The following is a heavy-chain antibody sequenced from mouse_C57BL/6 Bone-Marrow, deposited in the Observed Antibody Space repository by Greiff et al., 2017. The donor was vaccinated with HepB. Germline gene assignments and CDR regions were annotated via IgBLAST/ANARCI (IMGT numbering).Heavy chain of an antibody. J-gene: IGHJ2*01. Sequence: EVQLVESGGGLVKPGGSLKLSCAASGFTFSSYTMSWVRQTPEKRLEWVATISGGGGNTYYPDSVKGRFTISIDNAKNTLYLQMSSLRSEDTALYYCARILYYFDYWGQGTTLTVSS. CDR3: ARILYYFDY. CDR2: ISGGGGNT. V-gene: IGHV5-9*01. CDR1: GFTFSSYT.